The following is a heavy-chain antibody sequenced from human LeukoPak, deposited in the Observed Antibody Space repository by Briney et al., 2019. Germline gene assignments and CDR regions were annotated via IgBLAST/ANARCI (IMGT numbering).Heavy chain of an antibody. Sequence: PSETLSLTCTVSGGSISSSSYYWGWIRQPPGKGLVWIGSIYYSGSTYYNPSLKSRVTISVDTSKNQFSLKLSSVTAADTAVYYCARFSGSYLVDYFDYWGQGTLVTVSS. J-gene: IGHJ4*02. CDR3: ARFSGSYLVDYFDY. CDR2: IYYSGST. D-gene: IGHD1-26*01. CDR1: GGSISSSSYY. V-gene: IGHV4-39*01.